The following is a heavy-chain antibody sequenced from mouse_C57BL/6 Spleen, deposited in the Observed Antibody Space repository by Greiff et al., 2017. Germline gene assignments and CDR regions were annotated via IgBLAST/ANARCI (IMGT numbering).Heavy chain of an antibody. CDR1: GYTFTDYE. V-gene: IGHV1-15*01. CDR2: IDPETGGT. CDR3: TREDGYSWFAY. J-gene: IGHJ3*01. D-gene: IGHD2-3*01. Sequence: LQESGAELVRPGASVTLSCKASGYTFTDYEMHWVKQTPVHGLEWIGAIDPETGGTAYNQKFKGKAILTADKSSSTAYMELRSLTSEDSAVYYCTREDGYSWFAYWGQGTLVTVSA.